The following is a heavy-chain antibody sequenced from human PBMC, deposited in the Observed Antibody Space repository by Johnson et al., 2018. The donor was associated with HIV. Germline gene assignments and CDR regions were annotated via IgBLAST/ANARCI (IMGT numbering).Heavy chain of an antibody. CDR2: IYSGGST. Sequence: VQLVESGGGLIQPGGSLRLSCAASDFTVSSNYMSWVRQAPGKGLEWVSVIYSGGSTYYADSVTGRFTVSRDNSKNTLYLQMNSLRPEDTAVYYCARERTSSCYAWESPSANAFDIWGQGTMVTVSS. CDR1: DFTVSSNY. CDR3: ARERTSSCYAWESPSANAFDI. J-gene: IGHJ3*02. V-gene: IGHV3-66*03. D-gene: IGHD2-15*01.